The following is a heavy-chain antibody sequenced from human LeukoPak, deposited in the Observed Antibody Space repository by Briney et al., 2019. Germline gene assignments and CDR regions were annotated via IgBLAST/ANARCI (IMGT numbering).Heavy chain of an antibody. CDR2: ISYDGSNK. CDR3: ARGFDVDIVATIGYFDY. V-gene: IGHV3-30*04. CDR1: RFTFSSYA. D-gene: IGHD5-12*01. Sequence: PGGSLRLSCAASRFTFSSYAMHWVRQAPGKGLEWVAVISYDGSNKYYADSVKGRFTISRDNSKNTLYLQMNSLRAEDTAVYYCARGFDVDIVATIGYFDYWGQGTLVTVSS. J-gene: IGHJ4*02.